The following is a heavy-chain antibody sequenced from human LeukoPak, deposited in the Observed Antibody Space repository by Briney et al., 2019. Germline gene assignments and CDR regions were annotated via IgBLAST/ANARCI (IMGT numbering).Heavy chain of an antibody. V-gene: IGHV4-59*08. CDR2: IYYSGST. J-gene: IGHJ4*02. D-gene: IGHD5-24*01. CDR3: ARRGGYKYFDY. CDR1: GGSISSYY. Sequence: SETLSLTCTVSGGSISSYYWSWIRQPPGKGLEWIGYIYYSGSTNYNPSLKSRVTISVDTSKNQFSLKLSSVTAADTAVYYCARRGGYKYFDYWGQGTLVTVSS.